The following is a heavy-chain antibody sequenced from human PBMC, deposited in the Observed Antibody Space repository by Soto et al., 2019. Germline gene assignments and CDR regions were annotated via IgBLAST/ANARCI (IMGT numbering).Heavy chain of an antibody. Sequence: TSETLSLTCTVSGGSISSYYWSWIRQPPGKGLEWIGYIYYSGSTNYNPSLKSRVTISVDTSKNQFSLKLSSVTAADTAVYYCAREVIDPYYFDYWGQGTLVTVSS. D-gene: IGHD3-16*02. CDR1: GGSISSYY. CDR2: IYYSGST. CDR3: AREVIDPYYFDY. V-gene: IGHV4-59*01. J-gene: IGHJ4*02.